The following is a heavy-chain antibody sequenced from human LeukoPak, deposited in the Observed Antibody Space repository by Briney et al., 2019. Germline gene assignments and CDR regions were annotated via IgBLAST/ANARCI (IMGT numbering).Heavy chain of an antibody. J-gene: IGHJ4*02. Sequence: SGGSLRLSCAASGFTFSSYAMSWVRQAPGEGLEWVSAISGSGGSTYYADSVKGRFTISRDNSKNTLYLQMNSLRAEDTAVYYCAKVHYHDSSGYSSWGQGTLVTVSS. V-gene: IGHV3-23*01. CDR3: AKVHYHDSSGYSS. CDR1: GFTFSSYA. D-gene: IGHD3-22*01. CDR2: ISGSGGST.